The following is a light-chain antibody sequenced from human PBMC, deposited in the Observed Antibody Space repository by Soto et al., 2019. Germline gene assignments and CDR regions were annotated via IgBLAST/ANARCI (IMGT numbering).Light chain of an antibody. V-gene: IGLV2-8*01. CDR1: DIDVGGYNY. Sequence: QSALTQPPSASGSPGQSVAISCSGTDIDVGGYNYVSWYQQHPGKAPKLMIYDVSKRPSGVPDRFSGSKSGNTASLTVSGLQAEDAADYYCSSYAGTHIVFGTGTKVTVL. CDR2: DVS. J-gene: IGLJ1*01. CDR3: SSYAGTHIV.